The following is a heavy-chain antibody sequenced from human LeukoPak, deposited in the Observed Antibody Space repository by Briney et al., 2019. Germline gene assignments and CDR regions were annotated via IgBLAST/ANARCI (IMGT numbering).Heavy chain of an antibody. Sequence: ASVKVSCKASGYTFTGYYMHWVRQAPGQGLEWMGRINPNSGGTNYAQKFQGRVTMTRDTSISTAYMELSRLRSDDTAVYYCARGGYDILTGLTHWYFDLWGRGTLVTVSS. CDR1: GYTFTGYY. D-gene: IGHD3-9*01. J-gene: IGHJ2*01. V-gene: IGHV1-2*06. CDR2: INPNSGGT. CDR3: ARGGYDILTGLTHWYFDL.